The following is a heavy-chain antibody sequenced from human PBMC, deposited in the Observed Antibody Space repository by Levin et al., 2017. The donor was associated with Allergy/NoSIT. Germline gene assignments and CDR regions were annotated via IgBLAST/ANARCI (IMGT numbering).Heavy chain of an antibody. D-gene: IGHD2-15*01. J-gene: IGHJ5*02. V-gene: IGHV7-4-1*02. CDR1: GYTFTSYA. CDR3: FVPDLGYCSGGSCPAPNWFDP. Sequence: AASVKVSCKASGYTFTSYAMNWVRQAPGQGLEWMGWINTNTGNPTYAQGFTGRFVFSLDTSVSTAYLQISSLKAEDTAVYYCFVPDLGYCSGGSCPAPNWFDPWGQGTLVTVSS. CDR2: INTNTGNP.